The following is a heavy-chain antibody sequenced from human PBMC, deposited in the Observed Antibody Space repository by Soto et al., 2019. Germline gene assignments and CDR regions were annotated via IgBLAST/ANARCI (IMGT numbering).Heavy chain of an antibody. CDR1: GFTFSSYS. Sequence: PGGSLRLSCAASGFTFSSYSMNWVRQAPGKGLEWVSSISSSSSYIYYADSVKGRFTISRDNAKNSLYLQMNSLRAEDTAVYYCARTKVTMIKRTYYFDYWGQGTLVTVSS. D-gene: IGHD3-22*01. CDR2: ISSSSSYI. V-gene: IGHV3-21*01. J-gene: IGHJ4*02. CDR3: ARTKVTMIKRTYYFDY.